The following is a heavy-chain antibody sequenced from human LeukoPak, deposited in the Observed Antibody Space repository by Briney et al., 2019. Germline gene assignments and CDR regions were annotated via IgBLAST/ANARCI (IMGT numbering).Heavy chain of an antibody. CDR3: ASSRWNYHYYTDV. CDR1: GWSFSGYY. J-gene: IGHJ6*03. D-gene: IGHD3-3*01. Sequence: SEPLSFTCAVYGWSFSGYYRTWIREPPGKGLEWVGEINHSGGTNYNPSLKSRVTISVDTSKNQFSLKLCSVTAADTAVYYCASSRWNYHYYTDVWGKGTTVTVSS. CDR2: INHSGGT. V-gene: IGHV4-34*01.